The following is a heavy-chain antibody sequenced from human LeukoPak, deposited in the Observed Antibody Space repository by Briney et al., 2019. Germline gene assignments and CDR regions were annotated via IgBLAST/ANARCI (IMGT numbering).Heavy chain of an antibody. CDR2: IYTSGST. CDR3: ARARTYYDFWSGYYNHYYYMDV. V-gene: IGHV4-61*02. D-gene: IGHD3-3*01. J-gene: IGHJ6*03. Sequence: SQTLSLTCTVSGGSISSGSYYWSWIRQPAGKGLEWIGRIYTSGSTNYNPSLKSRVTISVDTSKNQFSLKLSSVTAADTAVYYCARARTYYDFWSGYYNHYYYMDVWGKGTTVTVSS. CDR1: GGSISSGSYY.